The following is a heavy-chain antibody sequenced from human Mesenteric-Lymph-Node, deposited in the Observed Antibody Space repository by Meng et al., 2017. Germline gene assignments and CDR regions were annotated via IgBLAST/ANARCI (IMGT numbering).Heavy chain of an antibody. Sequence: RRLQGSGPGMAMPAETLNLTGPSSRAAIRSTRHSLSWFRQHPGEGLEWIGSVVYSGTTYYTSSIKSRVSISVDTSKNQFSLKLSYVHAADTAVYYCARHHHSPTFDYWGQGTLVTVSS. CDR2: VVYSGTT. CDR3: ARHHHSPTFDY. V-gene: IGHV4-39*01. D-gene: IGHD1-14*01. J-gene: IGHJ4*02. CDR1: RAAIRSTRHS.